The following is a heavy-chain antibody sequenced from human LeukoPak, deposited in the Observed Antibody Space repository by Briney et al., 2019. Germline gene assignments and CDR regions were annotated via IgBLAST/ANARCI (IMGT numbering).Heavy chain of an antibody. CDR3: ASLGRGVQYYYGMDV. CDR2: INHSGIT. V-gene: IGHV4-34*01. D-gene: IGHD3-10*01. Sequence: PSEALSVTCAVYGGSFSGYYWSWIRQPPGKRLEWIGEINHSGITNYKPSPNSRVNISVDTYKNHFSLKLSSVTAADTAVYYCASLGRGVQYYYGMDVWGKRTTVTFSS. CDR1: GGSFSGYY. J-gene: IGHJ6*04.